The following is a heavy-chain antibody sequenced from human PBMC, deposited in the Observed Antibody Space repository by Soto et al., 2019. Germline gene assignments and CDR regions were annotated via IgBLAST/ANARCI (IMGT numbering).Heavy chain of an antibody. CDR2: INHSGST. CDR1: GGSFSGYY. CDR3: ARGLKSSSSFGLYYYYGMDV. Sequence: NPSETLSLTCAVYGGSFSGYYWSWIRQPPGKRLEWIGEINHSGSTNYNPSLKSRVTISVHTSKNQFSLKLSSVTAADTAVYYCARGLKSSSSFGLYYYYGMDVWGQGTTVTVSS. J-gene: IGHJ6*02. V-gene: IGHV4-34*01. D-gene: IGHD6-6*01.